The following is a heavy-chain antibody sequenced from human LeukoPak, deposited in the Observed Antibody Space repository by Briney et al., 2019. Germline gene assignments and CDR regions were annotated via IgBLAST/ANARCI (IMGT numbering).Heavy chain of an antibody. D-gene: IGHD2-15*01. J-gene: IGHJ5*02. CDR1: GGSISSYY. Sequence: PSETLSLTCTVSGGSISSYYWSWIRQAPGKGLEWIGSIYYSGSTYYNPSLKSRVTISVDTSKNQFSLKLSSVTAADTAVYYCARYQEGYCSGGSCYHNWFDPWGQGTLVTVSS. V-gene: IGHV4-59*05. CDR2: IYYSGST. CDR3: ARYQEGYCSGGSCYHNWFDP.